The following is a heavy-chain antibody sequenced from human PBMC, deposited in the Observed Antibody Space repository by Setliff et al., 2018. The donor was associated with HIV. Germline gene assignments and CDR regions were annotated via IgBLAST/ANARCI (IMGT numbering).Heavy chain of an antibody. CDR3: ARAPGTAMGFGCYGMDV. J-gene: IGHJ6*02. Sequence: ASVKVSCKASGYTFTGYYMHWVRQAPGQGLEWMGWINPNSGGTNYAQKFQGRVTMTRDTSISTAYMELSRLRSDDTAVYYCARAPGTAMGFGCYGMDVWGQGTTVTVSS. CDR2: INPNSGGT. D-gene: IGHD5-18*01. CDR1: GYTFTGYY. V-gene: IGHV1-2*02.